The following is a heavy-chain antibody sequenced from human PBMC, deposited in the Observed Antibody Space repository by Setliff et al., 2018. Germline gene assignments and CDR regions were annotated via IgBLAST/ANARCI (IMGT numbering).Heavy chain of an antibody. J-gene: IGHJ4*02. CDR1: GFTFSIYS. V-gene: IGHV3-48*01. CDR2: ISSGSISTT. D-gene: IGHD4-4*01. Sequence: PGGSLRLSCAASGFTFSIYSMNWLRQAPGKGLEWVSYISSGSISTTHYADPVRGRFTVSRDNAKNTLYLEMNNLRAEDSAVYYCARRGTTAFDFWGLGTLVTVSS. CDR3: ARRGTTAFDF.